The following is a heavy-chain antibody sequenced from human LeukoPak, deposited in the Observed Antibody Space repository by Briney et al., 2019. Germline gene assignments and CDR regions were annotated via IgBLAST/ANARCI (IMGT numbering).Heavy chain of an antibody. Sequence: SETLSLTCTVSGGSITNYYWSWIRQPPGKRLEWIGYIYYSGSTNYNPSLKSRVTMSLDTSKNQFSLKLRSVTATDTAVYYCVSHYREFMLFGSWGQGTLVTVAS. D-gene: IGHD3-10*01. CDR1: GGSITNYY. V-gene: IGHV4-59*08. CDR3: VSHYREFMLFGS. CDR2: IYYSGST. J-gene: IGHJ5*02.